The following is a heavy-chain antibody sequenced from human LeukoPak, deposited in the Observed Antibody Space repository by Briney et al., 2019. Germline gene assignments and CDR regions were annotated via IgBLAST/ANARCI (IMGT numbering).Heavy chain of an antibody. CDR2: IIPIFGTA. CDR3: ARGYYDILTGYTSRVDYYYMDV. V-gene: IGHV1-69*05. D-gene: IGHD3-9*01. Sequence: ASVKVSCKASGGTFSSHAISWVRQAPGQGLEWMGGIIPIFGTANYAQKFQGRVTITTDESTSTAYMELSSLRSEDTAVYYCARGYYDILTGYTSRVDYYYMDVWGKGTTVTVSS. CDR1: GGTFSSHA. J-gene: IGHJ6*03.